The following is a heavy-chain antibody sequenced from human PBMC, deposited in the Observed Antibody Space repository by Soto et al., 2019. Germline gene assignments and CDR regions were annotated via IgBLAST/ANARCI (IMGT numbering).Heavy chain of an antibody. CDR1: GFTFSGSA. Sequence: GGYLRLSCAASGFTFSGSAMHWVRQASGKGLEWVGRIRSKANSYATAYAASVKGRFTISRDDSKNTAYLQMNSLKTEDTAVYYCTRHPGGYDYFYYGMDVWGQGTTVTVSS. CDR3: TRHPGGYDYFYYGMDV. J-gene: IGHJ6*02. V-gene: IGHV3-73*01. D-gene: IGHD5-12*01. CDR2: IRSKANSYAT.